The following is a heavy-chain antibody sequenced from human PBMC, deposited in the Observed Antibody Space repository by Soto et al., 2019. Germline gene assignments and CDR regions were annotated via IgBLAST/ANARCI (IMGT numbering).Heavy chain of an antibody. V-gene: IGHV3-74*03. J-gene: IGHJ3*01. Sequence: EVQLVESGGGLVQPGESLRLSCAASGFTFSYYWMHWVRQTPGKGLLWVSHIHNDGSRTTYADSVKGRFTISRDNARNTMYLQMSSLRDDDTAVYYCARGDRGAFDLWGQGTAVTVSS. CDR2: IHNDGSRT. D-gene: IGHD1-26*01. CDR1: GFTFSYYW. CDR3: ARGDRGAFDL.